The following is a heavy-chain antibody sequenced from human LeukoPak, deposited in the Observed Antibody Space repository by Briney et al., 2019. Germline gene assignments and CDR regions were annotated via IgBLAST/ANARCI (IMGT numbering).Heavy chain of an antibody. CDR2: IGAYNGNT. V-gene: IGHV1-18*01. CDR3: ARNAFYCSGGSCYYSWFDP. D-gene: IGHD2-15*01. Sequence: ASVKVSCKASGYAFTSYGISWVRQAPGQGLEWMGWIGAYNGNTNYAQKLQGRVTMTTDTSTSTAYMELRSLRSDDTAVYYCARNAFYCSGGSCYYSWFDPWGQGTLVTVSS. CDR1: GYAFTSYG. J-gene: IGHJ5*02.